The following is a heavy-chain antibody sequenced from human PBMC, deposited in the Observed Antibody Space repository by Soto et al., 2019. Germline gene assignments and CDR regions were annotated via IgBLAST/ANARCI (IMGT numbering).Heavy chain of an antibody. J-gene: IGHJ4*02. V-gene: IGHV3-7*03. D-gene: IGHD2-2*01. CDR2: IKQDGSEK. Sequence: LRLSCAASGFTFSIYWMSWVRQAPGKGLEWVANIKQDGSEKYYADSVKGRFTISRDNSKSTLHLQMNSLRAEDTAVYYCARVFGDIVVVPAALDYWGQGTLVTVSS. CDR1: GFTFSIYW. CDR3: ARVFGDIVVVPAALDY.